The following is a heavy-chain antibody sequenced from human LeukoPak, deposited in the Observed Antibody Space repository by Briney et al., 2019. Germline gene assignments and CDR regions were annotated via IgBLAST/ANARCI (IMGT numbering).Heavy chain of an antibody. CDR2: IYYSGST. CDR3: ARRESSSWGGHYYMDV. Sequence: TSETLSLTCTVSGGSISSYYWSWIRQPPGKGLEWIGYIYYSGSTNYNPSLKSRVTISVDTSKNQFFLKLSSVTAADTAVYYRARRESSSWGGHYYMDVWGKGTTVTISS. J-gene: IGHJ6*03. V-gene: IGHV4-59*01. D-gene: IGHD6-13*01. CDR1: GGSISSYY.